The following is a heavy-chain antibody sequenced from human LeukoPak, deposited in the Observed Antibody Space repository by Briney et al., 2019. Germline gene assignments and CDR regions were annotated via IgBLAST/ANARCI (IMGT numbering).Heavy chain of an antibody. J-gene: IGHJ4*02. D-gene: IGHD3-22*01. CDR2: INPSGGST. Sequence: ASVKVSCKASGYTFTSYYMHWVRQAPGQGLEWMGIINPSGGSTSYAQKFQGRVTMTRDMSTSTVYMELSSLRSEDTAVYYCARDRIDSSGYPHAFDYWGQGTLVTVSS. V-gene: IGHV1-46*01. CDR1: GYTFTSYY. CDR3: ARDRIDSSGYPHAFDY.